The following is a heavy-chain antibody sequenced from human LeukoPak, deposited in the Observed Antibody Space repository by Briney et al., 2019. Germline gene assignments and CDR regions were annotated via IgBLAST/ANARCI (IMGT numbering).Heavy chain of an antibody. Sequence: PGGSLRLSCAASGFTFSSYAMSWVRQAPGKGLEWVSAISGSGGSTHYAGSVKGRFTISRDNSKNTLYLQMNSLRAEDTAVYYCAKGAPYGSSLSNWFDPWGQGTLVTVSS. CDR1: GFTFSSYA. D-gene: IGHD6-19*01. J-gene: IGHJ5*02. CDR2: ISGSGGST. V-gene: IGHV3-23*01. CDR3: AKGAPYGSSLSNWFDP.